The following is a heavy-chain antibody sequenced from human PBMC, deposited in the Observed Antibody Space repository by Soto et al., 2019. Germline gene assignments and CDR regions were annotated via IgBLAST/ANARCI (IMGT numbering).Heavy chain of an antibody. CDR1: GYTFTSYF. CDR3: ARAGGPLDY. Sequence: QVQLVQSGAEVKKPGASVKVSCKASGYTFTSYFIHWVRQAPGQGLEWMGIINPSGGSPSYAQKFQGRVTMTRDTSTSTVYMELSSLRSEDTAVYYCARAGGPLDYWGQGTLDTVSS. CDR2: INPSGGSP. J-gene: IGHJ4*02. V-gene: IGHV1-46*01.